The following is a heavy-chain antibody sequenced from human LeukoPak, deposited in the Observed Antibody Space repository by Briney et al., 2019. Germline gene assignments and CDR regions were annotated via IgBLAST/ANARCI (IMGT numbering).Heavy chain of an antibody. Sequence: ASVKVSCKASGYTFSSYGVTWVRQAPGQGLEWMGWISGYSGTTNYAQKLQGRVSMTTDTSTSTAYMELRNLRSDDTALYYCARRGYSYGFDYWGQGTLVTVSS. CDR1: GYTFSSYG. J-gene: IGHJ4*02. V-gene: IGHV1-18*01. CDR2: ISGYSGTT. CDR3: ARRGYSYGFDY. D-gene: IGHD5-18*01.